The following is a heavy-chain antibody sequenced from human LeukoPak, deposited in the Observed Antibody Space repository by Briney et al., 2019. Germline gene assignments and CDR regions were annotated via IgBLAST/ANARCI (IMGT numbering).Heavy chain of an antibody. CDR3: ARDIYYDSSGYYGSVY. Sequence: GGSLRLSCAASGFTFSSYSMDWVRQAPGKGLEWVSYISSSSSTIYYADSVKGRFTISRDNAKNSLYLQMNSLRAEDTAVYYCARDIYYDSSGYYGSVYWGQGTLVTVSS. J-gene: IGHJ4*02. CDR1: GFTFSSYS. D-gene: IGHD3-22*01. CDR2: ISSSSSTI. V-gene: IGHV3-48*04.